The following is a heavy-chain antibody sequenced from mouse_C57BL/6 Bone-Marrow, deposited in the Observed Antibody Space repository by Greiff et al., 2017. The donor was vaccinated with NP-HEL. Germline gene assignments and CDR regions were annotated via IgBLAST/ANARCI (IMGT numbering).Heavy chain of an antibody. CDR2: IHPNSGST. V-gene: IGHV1-64*01. Sequence: VQLQQSGAELVKPGASVKLSCKASGYTFTSYWMHWVKQRPGQGLEWIGMIHPNSGSTNYNEKFKSKATLTVDKSSSTAYMQLSSLTSEDSAVYYCARLDYYYGSSYGDYWGQGTTLTVSS. D-gene: IGHD1-1*01. CDR3: ARLDYYYGSSYGDY. J-gene: IGHJ2*01. CDR1: GYTFTSYW.